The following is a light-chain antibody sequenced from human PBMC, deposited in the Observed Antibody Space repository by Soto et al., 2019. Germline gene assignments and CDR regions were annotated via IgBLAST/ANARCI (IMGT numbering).Light chain of an antibody. J-gene: IGKJ1*01. CDR1: QSISSW. V-gene: IGKV1-5*01. Sequence: IQMTLSPSILSTSVADSVTITCRTRQSISSWLAWYQQKPGKAPKLLIYDASSLESGVPSRFSGSGSGTEFTLTISSLQPDDFATYYCQQYNSYSLTFGQGTKVDIK. CDR3: QQYNSYSLT. CDR2: DAS.